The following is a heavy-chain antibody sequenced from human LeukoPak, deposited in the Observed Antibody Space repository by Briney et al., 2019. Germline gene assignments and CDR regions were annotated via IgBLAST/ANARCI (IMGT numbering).Heavy chain of an antibody. J-gene: IGHJ4*02. CDR2: ISGSGGSR. D-gene: IGHD4-11*01. V-gene: IGHV3-23*01. Sequence: PGGSLRLSCAASGFTFSSYGMNWVRQAPGKGLEWVSVISGSGGSRDYADSVKGRFTISRDNSKNTLYLQMNSLRAEDTAVYYCARLDYSNDGYFDHWGQGTLVTVSS. CDR3: ARLDYSNDGYFDH. CDR1: GFTFSSYG.